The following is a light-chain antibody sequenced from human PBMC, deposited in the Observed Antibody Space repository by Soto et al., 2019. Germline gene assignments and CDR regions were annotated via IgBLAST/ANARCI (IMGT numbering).Light chain of an antibody. Sequence: QSVLTQPASVSASPGQSITISCTGTSSDVGGYNYVSWYQQHPGKAPKLMIYDVTNRPSGVSNRFSGSKSGNTASLTISGLQAEDEADYYCVSYTNSLLFGGGTKVTV. CDR2: DVT. J-gene: IGLJ2*01. CDR3: VSYTNSLL. CDR1: SSDVGGYNY. V-gene: IGLV2-14*01.